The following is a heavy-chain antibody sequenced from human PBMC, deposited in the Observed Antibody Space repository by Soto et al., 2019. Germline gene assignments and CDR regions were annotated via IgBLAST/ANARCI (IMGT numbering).Heavy chain of an antibody. D-gene: IGHD5-18*01. J-gene: IGHJ4*02. Sequence: EVQLVESGGGLVQPGGSLRLSCAASGFTFSSYSMNWVRQAPGKGLEWLSYISSSISTMHYAASVKGRFPISRDNAKNSLYLQINSLRDEDTAVYYCAREVRDTAVADFDYWGQGTLVTVSS. CDR1: GFTFSSYS. V-gene: IGHV3-48*02. CDR3: AREVRDTAVADFDY. CDR2: ISSSISTM.